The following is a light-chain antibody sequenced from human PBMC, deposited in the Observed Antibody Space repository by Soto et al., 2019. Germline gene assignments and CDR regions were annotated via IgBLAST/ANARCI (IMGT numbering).Light chain of an antibody. V-gene: IGLV2-14*01. Sequence: QSVLTQPSSVSGSPGQSITISCTGTSSDVGGYNYVSWYQQHPGKAPKLMIYDVSTRLSGVSNRFSGSKSGNTASLTISGLQAEDEADYYCSSYTSSSTYVFGTGTKVTVL. CDR2: DVS. CDR1: SSDVGGYNY. CDR3: SSYTSSSTYV. J-gene: IGLJ1*01.